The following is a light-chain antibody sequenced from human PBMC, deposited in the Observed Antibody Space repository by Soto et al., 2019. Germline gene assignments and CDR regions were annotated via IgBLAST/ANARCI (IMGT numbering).Light chain of an antibody. Sequence: DIQMTQSPSSLSASVGDRVTISCRASQNIGTYLNWYQHKAGKAPKLLICAASSLPSGVPSRFSGSGSGTDFTLTISSLESDDSGIYYCQQRYNWLTFGGGTKVEIK. CDR3: QQRYNWLT. J-gene: IGKJ4*01. CDR1: QNIGTY. V-gene: IGKV1-39*01. CDR2: AAS.